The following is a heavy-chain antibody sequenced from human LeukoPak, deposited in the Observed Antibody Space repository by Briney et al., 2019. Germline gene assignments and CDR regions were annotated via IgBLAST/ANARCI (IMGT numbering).Heavy chain of an antibody. J-gene: IGHJ3*02. D-gene: IGHD3-22*01. Sequence: GGSLRLSCAASGFTVRNNHMNWVRQAPGKGLEWVSSISSSSSYIYYADSVKGRFTISRDNAKNSLYLQMNSLRAEDTAVYYCASIYDSSGYYKGDDAFDIWGQGTMVTVSS. V-gene: IGHV3-21*01. CDR3: ASIYDSSGYYKGDDAFDI. CDR1: GFTVRNNH. CDR2: ISSSSSYI.